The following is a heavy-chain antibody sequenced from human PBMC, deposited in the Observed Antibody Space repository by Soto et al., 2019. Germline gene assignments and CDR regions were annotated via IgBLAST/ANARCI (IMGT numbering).Heavy chain of an antibody. V-gene: IGHV4-34*01. J-gene: IGHJ3*02. Sequence: QVQLQQWGAGLLKPSETLSLTCAVYGGSFSGYYWSWIRQPPGKGLEWIGEINHSGSTNYNPSLKSRVTISGDTSKNQFSLKLSSVTAADTAVYYCARGRRLEPHPPDAFDIWGQGTMVTVSS. CDR1: GGSFSGYY. CDR3: ARGRRLEPHPPDAFDI. CDR2: INHSGST. D-gene: IGHD1-1*01.